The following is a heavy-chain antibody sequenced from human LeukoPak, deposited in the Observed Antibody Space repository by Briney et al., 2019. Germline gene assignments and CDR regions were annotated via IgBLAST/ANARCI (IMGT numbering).Heavy chain of an antibody. CDR2: IIPIFGTA. D-gene: IGHD3-10*01. Sequence: ASVKVSCKASGGTFSSYAISWVRQAPGQGLEWMGGIIPIFGTANYAQKFQGRVTITADESTSTAYMELSSLRSEDTAVYYCATPNYGSGSYYTCYYYYMDVWGKGTTVTVSS. CDR1: GGTFSSYA. CDR3: ATPNYGSGSYYTCYYYYMDV. V-gene: IGHV1-69*13. J-gene: IGHJ6*03.